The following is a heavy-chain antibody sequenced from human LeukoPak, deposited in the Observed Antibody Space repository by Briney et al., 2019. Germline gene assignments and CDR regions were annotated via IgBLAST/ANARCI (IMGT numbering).Heavy chain of an antibody. CDR3: AKAGRSDYFLRWFDP. CDR1: GYTFTSYF. CDR2: INPKNGYA. V-gene: IGHV1-2*02. J-gene: IGHJ5*02. D-gene: IGHD3-10*01. Sequence: ASVKVSCKTSGYTFTSYFMHWVRQVPGQGFEWLGWINPKNGYATYAGNFLGRLTMTSDKSTSTVFMDLISLRSDDTAIYYCAKAGRSDYFLRWFDPWGQGTLVTVSS.